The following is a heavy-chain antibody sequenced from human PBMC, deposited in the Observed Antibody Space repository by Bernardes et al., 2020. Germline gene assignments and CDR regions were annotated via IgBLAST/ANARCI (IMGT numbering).Heavy chain of an antibody. CDR2: ISGSGGST. Sequence: GGSLRLSCAASGFTFSSYAMSWVRRAPGKGLEWVSLISGSGGSTYYADSVKGRFTISRDNSKNILYLQMNSLGAEDTAVYYCAKDPPFHYGSGNYYYYYYMDVWGKGTTVTVSS. J-gene: IGHJ6*03. CDR1: GFTFSSYA. V-gene: IGHV3-23*01. CDR3: AKDPPFHYGSGNYYYYYYMDV. D-gene: IGHD3-10*01.